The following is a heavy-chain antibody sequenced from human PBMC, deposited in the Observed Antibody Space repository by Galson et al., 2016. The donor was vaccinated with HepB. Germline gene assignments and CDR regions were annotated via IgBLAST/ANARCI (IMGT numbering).Heavy chain of an antibody. CDR3: ARGSNCSGGRCFWFDP. CDR1: RASVNSGTFY. Sequence: LSLTCTVSRASVNSGTFYWTWIRQHPGKGLEWIGYIYYSGSTYYNSSLKSRVIISVDTSKNQFSLMLGSVTAADTAIYYCARGSNCSGGRCFWFDPWGQGTLVTVSS. J-gene: IGHJ5*02. CDR2: IYYSGST. D-gene: IGHD2-15*01. V-gene: IGHV4-31*03.